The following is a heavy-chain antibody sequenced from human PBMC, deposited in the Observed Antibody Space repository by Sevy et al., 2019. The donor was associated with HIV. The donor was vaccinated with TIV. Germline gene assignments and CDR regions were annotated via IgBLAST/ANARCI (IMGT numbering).Heavy chain of an antibody. D-gene: IGHD5-12*01. CDR1: GFTFSSYA. J-gene: IGHJ4*02. Sequence: GGSLRLSCAASGFTFSSYAMSWVRQAPGKGLEWVSAISGSGGSTYYADSVKGRFTISRDNSKNTLYLQMNSLGAEDTAVYYCAKDLGATITTYYFDYWGQGTLVTVSS. CDR3: AKDLGATITTYYFDY. CDR2: ISGSGGST. V-gene: IGHV3-23*01.